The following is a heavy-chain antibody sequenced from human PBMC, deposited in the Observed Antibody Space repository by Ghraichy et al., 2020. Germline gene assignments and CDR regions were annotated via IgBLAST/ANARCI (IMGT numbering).Heavy chain of an antibody. V-gene: IGHV3-23*01. J-gene: IGHJ5*02. Sequence: GGSLRLSCAASGFTFSSYAMSWVRQAPGKGLEWVSAISGSGGSTYYADSVKGRFTISRDNSKNTLYLQMNSLRAEDTAVYYCAKDRAAAGSISSITYPYWFDPWGQGTLVTVSS. D-gene: IGHD6-13*01. CDR2: ISGSGGST. CDR3: AKDRAAAGSISSITYPYWFDP. CDR1: GFTFSSYA.